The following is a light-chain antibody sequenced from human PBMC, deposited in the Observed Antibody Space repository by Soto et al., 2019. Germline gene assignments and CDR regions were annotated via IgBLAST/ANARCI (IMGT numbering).Light chain of an antibody. Sequence: QLVLTQSSSASASLGSSVKLTCTLSSGQSNYIIAWHQQQPGKAPRYLMKLEGSGSYNKGSGVPDRFSGSSSGADRYLTISNLQFEDEADYYCETWDSNTRVFGGGNKVTVL. V-gene: IGLV4-60*02. J-gene: IGLJ3*02. CDR1: SGQSNYI. CDR3: ETWDSNTRV. CDR2: LEGSGSY.